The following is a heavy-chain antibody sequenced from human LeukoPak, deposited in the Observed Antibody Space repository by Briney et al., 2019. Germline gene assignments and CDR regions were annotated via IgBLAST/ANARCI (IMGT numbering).Heavy chain of an antibody. V-gene: IGHV4-4*02. J-gene: IGHJ3*02. D-gene: IGHD1-20*01. CDR2: TYHSGST. CDR3: ARGAHNSRGGSFDI. CDR1: GGSISSSNW. Sequence: SETLSLTCAVSGGSISSSNWWSWVRQPPGKGLEWIGETYHSGSTNYNPSLKSRVTMSVDTSKNQFSLKLNSVTAADTAVYYCARGAHNSRGGSFDIWGQGTMVTVSS.